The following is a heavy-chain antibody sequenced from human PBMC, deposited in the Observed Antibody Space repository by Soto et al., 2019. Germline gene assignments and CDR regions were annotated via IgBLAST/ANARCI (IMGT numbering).Heavy chain of an antibody. V-gene: IGHV3-33*01. Sequence: GGSLRLSCAASGFTFSSYGMHWVRQAPGKGLEWVAVIWYDGSNKYYADSVKGRFTISRDNSKNTLYLQMNSLRAEDTAVYYCARDPFDFWSGYIYYYYYGMDVWGQGTTVTVSS. D-gene: IGHD3-3*01. J-gene: IGHJ6*02. CDR3: ARDPFDFWSGYIYYYYYGMDV. CDR1: GFTFSSYG. CDR2: IWYDGSNK.